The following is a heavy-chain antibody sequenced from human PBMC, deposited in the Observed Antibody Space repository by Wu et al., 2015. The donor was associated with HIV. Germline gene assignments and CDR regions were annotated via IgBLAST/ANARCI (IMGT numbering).Heavy chain of an antibody. CDR3: ARDDQDYVWGSYRWDWFDP. CDR2: INPNSGGT. Sequence: QVQLVQSGADVKKPGASVKVSCKASGYTFTGYYMHWVRQAPGQGLEWMGWINPNSGGTNYAQKFQGRVTMTRDTSISTAYMELSRLRSDDTAVYYCARDDQDYVWGSYRWDWFDPGAREPWSPSPQ. CDR1: GYTFTGYY. D-gene: IGHD3-16*02. V-gene: IGHV1-2*02. J-gene: IGHJ5*02.